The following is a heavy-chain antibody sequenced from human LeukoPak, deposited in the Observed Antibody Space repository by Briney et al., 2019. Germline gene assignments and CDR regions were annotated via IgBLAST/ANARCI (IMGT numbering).Heavy chain of an antibody. CDR1: GFSFMNAW. CDR2: IKSKTDGGTT. D-gene: IGHD3-22*01. J-gene: IGHJ4*02. CDR3: TTDYCSSTSCAWYYYDSSGY. Sequence: KPGGSLRLSCAASGFSFMNAWMSWVRQAPGKGLEWVGRIKSKTDGGTTDYAAPVKGRFTISRDDSKNTPYLQMNSLKTEDTAVYYCTTDYCSSTSCAWYYYDSSGYWGQGTLVTVSS. V-gene: IGHV3-15*01.